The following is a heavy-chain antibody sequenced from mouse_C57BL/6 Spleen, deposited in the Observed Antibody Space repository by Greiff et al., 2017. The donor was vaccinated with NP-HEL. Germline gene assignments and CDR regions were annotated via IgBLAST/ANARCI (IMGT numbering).Heavy chain of an antibody. CDR3: TGGLMDY. CDR2: IRLKSDNYST. J-gene: IGHJ4*01. V-gene: IGHV6-3*01. Sequence: EVKVEESGGGLVQPGGSMKLSCVASGFTFSNYWMNWVRQSPEKGLEWVAQIRLKSDNYSTHYAESVKGRFTISRDDSKSSFYLQMNNLRAEDTGIYYCTGGLMDYWGQGTSVTVSS. CDR1: GFTFSNYW.